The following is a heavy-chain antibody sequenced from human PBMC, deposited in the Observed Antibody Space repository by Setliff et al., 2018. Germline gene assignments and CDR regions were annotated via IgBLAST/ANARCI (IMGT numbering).Heavy chain of an antibody. CDR1: GYTFTGYY. V-gene: IGHV1-2*04. Sequence: GASVKVSCKASGYTFTGYYMHWVRQAPGQGLEWMGWINPNSGGTNYAQKFQGWVTMTRDTSISTAYMELSRLRSEDTAVYYCATNSGGNTIDAFDIWGQGTMVTVSS. D-gene: IGHD2-15*01. CDR3: ATNSGGNTIDAFDI. CDR2: INPNSGGT. J-gene: IGHJ3*02.